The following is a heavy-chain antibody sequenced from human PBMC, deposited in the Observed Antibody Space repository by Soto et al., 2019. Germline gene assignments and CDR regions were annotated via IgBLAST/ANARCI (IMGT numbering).Heavy chain of an antibody. Sequence: GGSLRLSCAASGFTFSDYYIHWIRRAPGKGLEWISYISGNGEIIQYAASARGRFTISRDNAENSVYLEMDSLRAEDTALYYCARDVDADFPTDFDYWGRGTLVTVSS. CDR1: GFTFSDYY. D-gene: IGHD4-17*01. J-gene: IGHJ4*02. V-gene: IGHV3-11*01. CDR2: ISGNGEII. CDR3: ARDVDADFPTDFDY.